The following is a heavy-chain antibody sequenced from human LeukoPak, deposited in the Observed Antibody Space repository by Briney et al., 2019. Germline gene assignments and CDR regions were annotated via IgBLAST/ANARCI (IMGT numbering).Heavy chain of an antibody. D-gene: IGHD2-15*01. CDR3: ARDVYCSGGSCCPQWFDP. CDR1: GYTFTGYY. J-gene: IGHJ5*02. CDR2: INPNSGGT. V-gene: IGHV1-2*02. Sequence: ASVKVSCKASGYTFTGYYMHWVRQAPGQGLEWMGWINPNSGGTNYAQKFQGRVTMTRDTSISTAYKELSRLRSDDTAVYYCARDVYCSGGSCCPQWFDPWGQGTLVTVSS.